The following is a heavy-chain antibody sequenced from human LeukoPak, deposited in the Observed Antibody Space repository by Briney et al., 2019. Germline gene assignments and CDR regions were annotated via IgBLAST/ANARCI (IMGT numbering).Heavy chain of an antibody. CDR1: GFNFDRYT. V-gene: IGHV3-43*01. CDR2: AGWAGGTT. J-gene: IGHJ4*02. CDR3: AKELDTMFFDY. Sequence: GGSLRLSCATSGFNFDRYTIHWVRQAPGKGLEWVSLAGWAGGTTFYSDSVRGRFTISRDSGRKSVYLQMNSLTTDDTAFYFCAKELDTMFFDYWGQGALATVSS. D-gene: IGHD3-10*02.